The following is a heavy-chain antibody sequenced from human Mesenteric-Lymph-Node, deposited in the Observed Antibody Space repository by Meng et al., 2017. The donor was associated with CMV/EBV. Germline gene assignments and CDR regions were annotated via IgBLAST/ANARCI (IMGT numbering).Heavy chain of an antibody. J-gene: IGHJ5*02. Sequence: SETLSLTCTVSGGSISSSSYYWGWIRQPPGRGLAWIGSIYYSGSTYYNPSLKSRVTISVDTSKNQFSLKLSSVTAADTAVYYCARETTVVTQPGGWLDPWGKGTLVTVSS. CDR1: GGSISSSSYY. V-gene: IGHV4-39*07. CDR3: ARETTVVTQPGGWLDP. CDR2: IYYSGST. D-gene: IGHD4-23*01.